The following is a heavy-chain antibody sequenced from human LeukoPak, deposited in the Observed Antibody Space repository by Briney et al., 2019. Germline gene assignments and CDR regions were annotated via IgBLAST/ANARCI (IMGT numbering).Heavy chain of an antibody. CDR1: GFTFSSHA. CDR3: ARDRIGSGWSYFDY. D-gene: IGHD6-19*01. Sequence: GGSLRLSCAASGFTFSSHAMHWVRQAPGKGLEWVAVISYDGSNKYYADSVKGRFTISRDNSKNTLYLQMNSLRAEDTAVYYCARDRIGSGWSYFDYWGQGTLVTVSS. J-gene: IGHJ4*02. V-gene: IGHV3-30-3*01. CDR2: ISYDGSNK.